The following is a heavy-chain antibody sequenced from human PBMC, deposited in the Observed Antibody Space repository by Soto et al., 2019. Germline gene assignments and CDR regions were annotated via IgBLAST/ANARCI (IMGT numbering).Heavy chain of an antibody. CDR3: ARGNMDV. J-gene: IGHJ6*02. D-gene: IGHD1-1*01. V-gene: IGHV3-30-3*01. Sequence: PGGSLRLSCAASGFTVSNYHMNWVRQAPGRGLEWVAVVSHVDDNKYYADSVRGRFTISRDNSKKMLYLQMSSLRADDTALYYCARGNMDVWGQGTTVTVSS. CDR1: GFTVSNYH. CDR2: VSHVDDNK.